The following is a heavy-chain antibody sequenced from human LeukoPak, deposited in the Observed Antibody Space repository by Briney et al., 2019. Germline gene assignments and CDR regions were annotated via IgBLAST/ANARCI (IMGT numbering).Heavy chain of an antibody. J-gene: IGHJ2*01. V-gene: IGHV1-46*01. CDR1: GYTFTSYY. D-gene: IGHD3-22*01. CDR2: INPSGGST. CDR3: AKSGYDSSGYPWYFDL. Sequence: ASVKVSCKASGYTFTSYYMHWVRQAPGQGLEWTGIINPSGGSTSYAQKFQGRVTMTRDMSTSTVYMELSSLRSEDTAVYYCAKSGYDSSGYPWYFDLWGRGTLVTVSS.